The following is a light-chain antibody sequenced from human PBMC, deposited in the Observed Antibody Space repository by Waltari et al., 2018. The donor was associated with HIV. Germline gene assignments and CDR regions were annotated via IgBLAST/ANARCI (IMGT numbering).Light chain of an antibody. CDR2: EAS. CDR3: QQYSDWPLT. CDR1: QSLGSK. Sequence: EILMMQYPATLSVSLGIRVTLSCRANQSLGSKGAWYHQRPGKTPRLLVYEASTRAPDTPTRFTGSGSWTKFTLTIISLQSEDFGVYFCQQYSDWPLTFGGGTKVDIK. J-gene: IGKJ4*01. V-gene: IGKV3D-15*01.